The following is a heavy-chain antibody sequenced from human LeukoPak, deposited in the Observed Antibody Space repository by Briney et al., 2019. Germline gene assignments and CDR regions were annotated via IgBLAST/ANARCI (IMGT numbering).Heavy chain of an antibody. CDR1: GYTFTGYY. Sequence: GASVKVSCKASGYTFTGYYMHWVRQAPGQGLEWMGWINPNSGGTNYAQKFQGRVTMTRDTSISTAYMELSRLRSDNTAVYYCASIGYDSSGYYIDWGQGTLVTVSS. D-gene: IGHD3-22*01. CDR3: ASIGYDSSGYYID. J-gene: IGHJ4*02. CDR2: INPNSGGT. V-gene: IGHV1-2*02.